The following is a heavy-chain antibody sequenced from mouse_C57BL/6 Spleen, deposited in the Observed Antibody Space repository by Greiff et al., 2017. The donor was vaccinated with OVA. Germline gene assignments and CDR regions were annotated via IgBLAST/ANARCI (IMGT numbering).Heavy chain of an antibody. CDR3: ASNYYGSLRFDY. V-gene: IGHV5-17*01. Sequence: EVMLVESGGGLVKPGGSLKLSCAASGFTFSDYGMHWVRQAPETGLEWVAYISSGSSTIYYADTVKGRFTLSRDNAKNTLFLQMTSLRSEDTAMYYCASNYYGSLRFDYWGQGTTLTVSS. CDR1: GFTFSDYG. CDR2: ISSGSSTI. D-gene: IGHD1-1*01. J-gene: IGHJ2*01.